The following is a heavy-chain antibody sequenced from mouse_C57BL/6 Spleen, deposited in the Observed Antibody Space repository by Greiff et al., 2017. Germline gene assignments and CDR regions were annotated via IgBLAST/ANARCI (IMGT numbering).Heavy chain of an antibody. D-gene: IGHD1-2*01. Sequence: VQLQQSGAELVRPGASVTLSCKASGYTFTDYEMQGVKQTPGHGLEWIGALDPETGGTAYNQKFKGKAILTADKSSVTAYIELRCLTSEDSAVYYCTIHYYGTAWFAYWGQGTLVTVSA. J-gene: IGHJ3*01. V-gene: IGHV1-15*01. CDR2: LDPETGGT. CDR3: TIHYYGTAWFAY. CDR1: GYTFTDYE.